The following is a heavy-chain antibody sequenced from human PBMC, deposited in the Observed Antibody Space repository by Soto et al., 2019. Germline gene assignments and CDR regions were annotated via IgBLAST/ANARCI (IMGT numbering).Heavy chain of an antibody. Sequence: QVQLVESGGGVVQPGRSLRLSCAASGFTFSSCAMHWVRHAPGKGLEWVALISYDGSNKYYADSVKGRFTISRDNSKNKLYLQMTSLRAEDTAGYYCARDKRDLRFLEWSYYFDYWGQGTLVTVSS. J-gene: IGHJ4*02. CDR1: GFTFSSCA. V-gene: IGHV3-30-3*01. CDR3: ARDKRDLRFLEWSYYFDY. CDR2: ISYDGSNK. D-gene: IGHD3-3*01.